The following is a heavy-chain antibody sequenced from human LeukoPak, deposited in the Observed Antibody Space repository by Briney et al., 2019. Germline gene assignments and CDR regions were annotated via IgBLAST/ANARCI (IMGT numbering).Heavy chain of an antibody. V-gene: IGHV5-51*01. CDR2: IYPGDSDT. Sequence: GESLKISCKGSGYSFTSYWIGWVRQMPGKGLEWMGIIYPGDSDTRYSPSFQGQVTISADKSIGTAYLQWSNLKRSGTAIYFFAKVSAAGHGFDYWGQGTLVTVPS. CDR1: GYSFTSYW. CDR3: AKVSAAGHGFDY. J-gene: IGHJ4*02. D-gene: IGHD6-19*01.